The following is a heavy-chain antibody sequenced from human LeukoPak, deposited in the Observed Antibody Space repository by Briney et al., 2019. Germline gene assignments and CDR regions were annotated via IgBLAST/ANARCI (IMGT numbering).Heavy chain of an antibody. CDR1: GFTFDDYA. D-gene: IGHD3-16*01. CDR2: ISWNSGSI. V-gene: IGHV3-9*01. CDR3: AKDKDLSSFMNWYFDL. J-gene: IGHJ2*01. Sequence: GGSLRLSCAASGFTFDDYAMHWVQQAPGKGLEWVSGISWNSGSIGYADSVKGRFTISRDNAKNSLYLQMNSLRAEDTALYCCAKDKDLSSFMNWYFDLWGRGTLVTVSS.